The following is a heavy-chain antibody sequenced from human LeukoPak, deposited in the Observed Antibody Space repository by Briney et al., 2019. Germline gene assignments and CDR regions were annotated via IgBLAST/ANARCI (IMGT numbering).Heavy chain of an antibody. D-gene: IGHD3-10*01. CDR1: GFTFSSYA. CDR3: ARATVRGVINYYYYMDV. V-gene: IGHV3-30-3*01. Sequence: PGGSLRLSCAASGFTFSSYAMHWVRQAPGKGLEWVAVISYDGGNKYYADSVKGRFTISRDISKNTLYLQMNSLRADDTAVYYCARATVRGVINYYYYMDVWGKGTTVTVSS. CDR2: ISYDGGNK. J-gene: IGHJ6*03.